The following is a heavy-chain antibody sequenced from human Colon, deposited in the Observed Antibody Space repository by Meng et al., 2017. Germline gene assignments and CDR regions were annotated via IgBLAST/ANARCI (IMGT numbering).Heavy chain of an antibody. CDR3: ATGLRHGDWFDP. CDR1: GGSFSGFY. J-gene: IGHJ5*02. Sequence: QWQTQQGGPGLLKPSEPWSLTCAVSGGSFSGFYWSWIRQPPGKGLEWIGEIDHFGISNYNSSLKGRLTMSVDTSKKQISLTLTSVTAADTAVYYCATGLRHGDWFDPWGPGTLVTVSS. V-gene: IGHV4-34*02. CDR2: IDHFGIS. D-gene: IGHD4-17*01.